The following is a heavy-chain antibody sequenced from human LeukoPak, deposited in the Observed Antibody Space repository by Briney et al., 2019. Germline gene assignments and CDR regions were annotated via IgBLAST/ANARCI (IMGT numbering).Heavy chain of an antibody. CDR2: TYHRSKWYN. CDR1: GDSVSSNSAT. J-gene: IGHJ4*02. D-gene: IGHD6-19*01. V-gene: IGHV6-1*01. Sequence: SQTLSLTCAISGDSVSSNSATWDWIRQSPSRGLEWLGRTYHRSKWYNDYAVSVKSRITINPDTSKNQFSLHLNSVTPEDTAMYYCAREGSSGYLFDYWGQGTLVTVSS. CDR3: AREGSSGYLFDY.